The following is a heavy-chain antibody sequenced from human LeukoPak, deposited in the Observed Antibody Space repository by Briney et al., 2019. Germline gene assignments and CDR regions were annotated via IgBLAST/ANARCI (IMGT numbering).Heavy chain of an antibody. D-gene: IGHD3-22*01. CDR2: IYYSGST. Sequence: SETLSLTCTVSGGSISSYYWSWIRQPPGKGLEWIGNIYYSGSTNYNPSLKSRVTISVDTSKNQFSLKLSSVTAADTAVYYCTRGSIAFYYMDVWGKGTTVTISS. V-gene: IGHV4-59*01. J-gene: IGHJ6*03. CDR3: TRGSIAFYYMDV. CDR1: GGSISSYY.